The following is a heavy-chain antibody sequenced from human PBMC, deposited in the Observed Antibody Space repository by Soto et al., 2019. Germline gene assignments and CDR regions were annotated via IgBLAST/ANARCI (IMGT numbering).Heavy chain of an antibody. J-gene: IGHJ4*02. V-gene: IGHV3-23*01. CDR1: GFTFRSYA. D-gene: IGHD2-15*01. CDR2: ISYGGEST. CDR3: AKGVGGCSGGSCYSDY. Sequence: GGSLRLSCTASGFTFRSYAMNWVRQAPGKGLEWVSVISYGGESTHYADSVKGRFTISRDNSKNTLYLQMNSLRVEDTAQYYCAKGVGGCSGGSCYSDYWGQGTLVTVSS.